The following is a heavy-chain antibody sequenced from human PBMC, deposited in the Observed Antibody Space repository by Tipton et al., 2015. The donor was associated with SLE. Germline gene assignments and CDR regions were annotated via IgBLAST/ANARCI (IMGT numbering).Heavy chain of an antibody. CDR1: GGSISSYY. D-gene: IGHD5-12*01. V-gene: IGHV4-4*07. CDR3: ARGEGGVYSGYGLGY. CDR2: IYTSGST. Sequence: LRLSCTVSGGSISSYYWSWIRRPAGKGLEWVGGIYTSGSTNYNPSLKSRVTMSVDTSKNQFSLKLSSVTAADTAVYYCARGEGGVYSGYGLGYWGQGTLVTVSS. J-gene: IGHJ4*02.